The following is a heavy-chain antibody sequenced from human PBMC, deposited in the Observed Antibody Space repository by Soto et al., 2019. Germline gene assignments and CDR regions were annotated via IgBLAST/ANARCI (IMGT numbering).Heavy chain of an antibody. J-gene: IGHJ3*02. CDR3: ARVLGETYYYGSGSYLTGAFDI. D-gene: IGHD3-10*01. V-gene: IGHV6-1*01. CDR2: TYYRSKWYN. Sequence: SQTLSLTCAISGDSVSSNSAAWNWIRQSPSRGLEWLGRTYYRSKWYNDYAVSVKSRITINPDTSKNQFSLQLNSATPEDTAVYYCARVLGETYYYGSGSYLTGAFDIWGQGTMVT. CDR1: GDSVSSNSAA.